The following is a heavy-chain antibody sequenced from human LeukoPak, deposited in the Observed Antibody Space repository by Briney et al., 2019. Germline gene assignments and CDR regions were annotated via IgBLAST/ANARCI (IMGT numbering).Heavy chain of an antibody. CDR2: ISAYNGNT. Sequence: ASVKVSCKASGYTFTNYGLSWVRQAPGQGLEWMGWISAYNGNTNYAQKFQGRVTMTTDTSTGTAYMELRNLRSDGTAVYYCARDENWKPDYWGQGTLVTVSS. D-gene: IGHD1-1*01. CDR3: ARDENWKPDY. V-gene: IGHV1-18*01. J-gene: IGHJ4*02. CDR1: GYTFTNYG.